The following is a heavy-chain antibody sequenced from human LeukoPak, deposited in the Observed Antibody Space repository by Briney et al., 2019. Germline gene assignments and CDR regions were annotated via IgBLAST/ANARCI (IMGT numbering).Heavy chain of an antibody. Sequence: GGSLGLPCAASGFTFSSYAMSRVRQAPGKGLEWVSGISGSGGSTYYADSVKGRFTISRDNSKNTLYLQMNSLRAADTAVYYCAKDPTTGTTPNWFDPWGQGTLVTVSS. J-gene: IGHJ5*02. CDR2: ISGSGGST. D-gene: IGHD1-1*01. V-gene: IGHV3-23*01. CDR1: GFTFSSYA. CDR3: AKDPTTGTTPNWFDP.